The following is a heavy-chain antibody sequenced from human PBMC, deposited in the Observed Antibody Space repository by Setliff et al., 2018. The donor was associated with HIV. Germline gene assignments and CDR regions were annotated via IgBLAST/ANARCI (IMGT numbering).Heavy chain of an antibody. CDR2: IDPSDSYT. J-gene: IGHJ4*02. CDR3: ARDGGAVSGRIDY. V-gene: IGHV5-10-1*01. CDR1: GYSFTIYW. Sequence: PGGSLKIPCRGSGYSFTIYWINWVRQMPGKGLEWMGRIDPSDSYTNYNPSFQGHVTISADKSISTAYLQWSSLKASDTAMYYCARDGGAVSGRIDYWGQGTLVTVSS. D-gene: IGHD6-19*01.